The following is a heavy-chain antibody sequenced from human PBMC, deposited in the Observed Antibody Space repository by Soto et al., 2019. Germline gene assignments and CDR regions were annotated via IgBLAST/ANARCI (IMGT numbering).Heavy chain of an antibody. J-gene: IGHJ5*02. CDR2: IYYSGST. CDR1: GGSISSGDYY. V-gene: IGHV4-31*03. CDR3: ARWWSGSRQGFDP. Sequence: QVQLQESGPGLVKPSQTLSITCTVSGGSISSGDYYWSWIRQHPGKGLEWIGYIYYSGSTYYNPSLKSRVTISVDTSKNQFPLKLSSVTAADTAVYYCARWWSGSRQGFDPWGQGTLVTVSS. D-gene: IGHD3-3*01.